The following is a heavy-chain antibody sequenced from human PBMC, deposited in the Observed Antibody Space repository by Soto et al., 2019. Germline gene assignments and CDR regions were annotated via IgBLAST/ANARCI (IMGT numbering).Heavy chain of an antibody. CDR2: IFSNDDK. D-gene: IGHD3-22*01. V-gene: IGHV2-26*01. CDR1: GFSLSNARMG. CDR3: TRIYDSSGSDF. Sequence: QVTLKESGPVLVQPTETLTLTCTVSGFSLSNARMGVSWIRQPPGKALEWLAHIFSNDDKAYSPSLKSRLTISKDTSQSQVVLTMTNMDPVDTATYYCTRIYDSSGSDFWGQGTPVTVSS. J-gene: IGHJ4*02.